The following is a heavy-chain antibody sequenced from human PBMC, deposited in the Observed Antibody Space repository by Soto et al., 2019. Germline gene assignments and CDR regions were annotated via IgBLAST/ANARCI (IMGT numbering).Heavy chain of an antibody. J-gene: IGHJ4*02. CDR1: GDTFSFYT. Sequence: ASVKVSCKASGDTFSFYTINWVRQAPGLGLEWMGRVNPIVSMSNYAQKFQGRVTITADKSTNTAYMQLSSLRSEDTAVYYCARATLIVGANLPHYWGQGTLVTVSS. CDR2: VNPIVSMS. V-gene: IGHV1-69*02. CDR3: ARATLIVGANLPHY. D-gene: IGHD1-26*01.